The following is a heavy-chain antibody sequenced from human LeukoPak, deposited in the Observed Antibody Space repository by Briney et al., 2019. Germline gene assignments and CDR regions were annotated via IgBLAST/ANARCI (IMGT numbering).Heavy chain of an antibody. CDR3: ARELISSTWRGNRSYFDL. J-gene: IGHJ2*01. Sequence: GGSLRLSCVVSGFTFSSYGMNWVRQAPGKGLEWVSSISYTGSYIYYADSVKGRFTISRDNAKNSLYLQMNSLRVEDTAVYYCARELISSTWRGNRSYFDLWGRGALVTVSS. D-gene: IGHD1-1*01. CDR2: ISYTGSYI. CDR1: GFTFSSYG. V-gene: IGHV3-21*01.